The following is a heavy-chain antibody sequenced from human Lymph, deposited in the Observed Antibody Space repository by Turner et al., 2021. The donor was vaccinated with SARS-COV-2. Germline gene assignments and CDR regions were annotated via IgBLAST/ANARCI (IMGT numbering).Heavy chain of an antibody. CDR3: AKEGLSGRRLQFVPYFAY. CDR2: SSGDGGST. D-gene: IGHD5-12*01. V-gene: IGHV3-43*02. J-gene: IGHJ4*02. CDR1: GFTFDDYA. Sequence: EVQLVESGGGVVQPGGSLRLSCAASGFTFDDYAMPWVRQAPGKGLEWVSLSSGDGGSTYYADSVKGRFTISRDDSKNSLYLQINSLRTEDTALYYCAKEGLSGRRLQFVPYFAYWGQGTLVSVSS.